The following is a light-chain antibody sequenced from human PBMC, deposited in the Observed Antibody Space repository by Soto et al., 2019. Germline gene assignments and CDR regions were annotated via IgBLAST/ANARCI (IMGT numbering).Light chain of an antibody. CDR1: SSNIGSNY. V-gene: IGLV1-47*01. Sequence: QLVLTQPPSASGTPGQRVTISCSGSSSNIGSNYVYWYQQLPGTAPKLLIYRNNQRPSGVPDRFSGSKSGTSASLAISGLRSEDEADYYCAVWDDSLRVFGTGTKVTVL. CDR2: RNN. CDR3: AVWDDSLRV. J-gene: IGLJ1*01.